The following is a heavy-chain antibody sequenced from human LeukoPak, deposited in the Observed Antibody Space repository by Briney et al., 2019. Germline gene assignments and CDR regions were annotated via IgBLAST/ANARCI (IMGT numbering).Heavy chain of an antibody. Sequence: PGGSLRLSCAASGFTFDDYAMHWVRQAPGKGLEWVSGISWNSGSIGYADSVKGRFTISRDNAKNSLYLQMNSLRAEDTALYYCAKGYGDYVDYWGQGTLVTVSS. CDR3: AKGYGDYVDY. CDR2: ISWNSGSI. CDR1: GFTFDDYA. D-gene: IGHD4-17*01. V-gene: IGHV3-9*01. J-gene: IGHJ4*02.